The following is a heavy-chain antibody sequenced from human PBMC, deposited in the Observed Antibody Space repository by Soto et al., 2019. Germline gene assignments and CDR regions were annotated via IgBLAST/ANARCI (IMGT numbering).Heavy chain of an antibody. CDR3: VIAIRLLGYGDLYYFDY. CDR2: LSDSGGTT. D-gene: IGHD4-17*01. CDR1: GFTFSSYA. J-gene: IGHJ4*02. Sequence: GGSLRLSCAASGFTFSSYAMSWVCQAPGKGLEWVSGLSDSGGTTNYADSVKGRFTISRDNSKNTLYLQMNSLRAEDTAVYYCVIAIRLLGYGDLYYFDYWGQGALVTVSS. V-gene: IGHV3-23*01.